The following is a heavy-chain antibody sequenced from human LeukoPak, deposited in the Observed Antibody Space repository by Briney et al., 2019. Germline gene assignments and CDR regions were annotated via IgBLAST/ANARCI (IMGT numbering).Heavy chain of an antibody. D-gene: IGHD3-22*01. CDR2: IYSSGST. CDR3: ARMIAPQAFDY. V-gene: IGHV4-4*07. CDR1: GGSISSYY. Sequence: SETLSLTCTVSGGSISSYYWSWIRQPAGKGLEWIGRIYSSGSTNYNPSLKSRVTMSVDASKSQSSLKLSSVAAADTAVYYCARMIAPQAFDYWGQGTLVTVSS. J-gene: IGHJ4*02.